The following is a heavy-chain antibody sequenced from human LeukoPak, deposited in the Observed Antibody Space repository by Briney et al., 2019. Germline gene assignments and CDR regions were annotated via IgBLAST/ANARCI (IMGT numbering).Heavy chain of an antibody. CDR3: ARDGVYSSGWRLDH. V-gene: IGHV1-18*01. D-gene: IGHD6-19*01. CDR2: MSAYNDNT. J-gene: IGHJ4*02. CDR1: GYTFTSYG. Sequence: VASVKVSCKASGYTFTSYGISWVRQAPGQGLEWMGWMSAYNDNTNYAQKFQGRVTLTTDTSTNTAYMELRNLRSDDTAVYYCARDGVYSSGWRLDHWGQGTLVTVSS.